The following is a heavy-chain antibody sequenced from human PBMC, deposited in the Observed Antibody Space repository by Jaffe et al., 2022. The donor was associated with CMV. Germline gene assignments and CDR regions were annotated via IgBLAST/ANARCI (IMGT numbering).Heavy chain of an antibody. V-gene: IGHV3-9*01. J-gene: IGHJ2*01. D-gene: IGHD1-26*01. CDR1: GFTFDDYA. CDR2: ISWNGVRV. Sequence: EVQLMESGGDLAQPGRSLRLSCAASGFTFDDYAMHWVRQSPGKGLEWVSGISWNGVRVDYADSVKGRFTISRDNAKNSLYLQMNNLETEDTAFYYCVKDQALGATPWYFDLWGRGTLVTVSS. CDR3: VKDQALGATPWYFDL.